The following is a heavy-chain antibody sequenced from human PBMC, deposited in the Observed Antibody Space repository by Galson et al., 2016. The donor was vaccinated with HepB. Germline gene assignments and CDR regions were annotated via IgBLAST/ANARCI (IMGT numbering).Heavy chain of an antibody. CDR2: DSVNGGRN. D-gene: IGHD2/OR15-2a*01. V-gene: IGHV3-30*18. Sequence: SLRLSCAASGFTFNKYGMHWVRQAPGKGLEWVAADSVNGGRNWYAAAVKGRFTISRDNPNNMLFLQMSSLRADDTAVYYCAKRHEYCPPVGCSVDYGGQGTLVSVSS. CDR1: GFTFNKYG. J-gene: IGHJ4*02. CDR3: AKRHEYCPPVGCSVDY.